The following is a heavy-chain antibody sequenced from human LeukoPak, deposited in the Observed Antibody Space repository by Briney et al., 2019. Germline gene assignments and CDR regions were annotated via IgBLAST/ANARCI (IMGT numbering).Heavy chain of an antibody. D-gene: IGHD1-26*01. CDR1: GFTFSSYA. Sequence: GGSLRLSCAASGFTFSSYAMSWVRQAPGKGLEWVAAISNSGGSTYYADSVKGRFTISRDNSKNTLYLQMNSLRAEDTAVYYCAKASSGSYSCFDYWGQGTLVTVSS. J-gene: IGHJ4*02. CDR3: AKASSGSYSCFDY. CDR2: ISNSGGST. V-gene: IGHV3-23*01.